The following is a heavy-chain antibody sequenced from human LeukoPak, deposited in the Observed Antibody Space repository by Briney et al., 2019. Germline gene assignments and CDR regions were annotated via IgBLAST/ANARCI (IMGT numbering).Heavy chain of an antibody. CDR2: IHQSGST. CDR3: ARNMVRVNWFDP. CDR1: GYSIRNGYF. J-gene: IGHJ5*02. Sequence: SETLSLTCTVSGYSIRNGYFWGWVRQSPGKGLEWIGNIHQSGSTSYNPSLQSRVTISVDTSKNQFSLKLTSVIAADTAVYYCARNMVRVNWFDPWGQGTLVTVSS. D-gene: IGHD3-10*01. V-gene: IGHV4-38-2*02.